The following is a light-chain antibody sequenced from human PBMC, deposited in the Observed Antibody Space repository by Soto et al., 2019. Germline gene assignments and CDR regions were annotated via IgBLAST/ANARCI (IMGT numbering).Light chain of an antibody. CDR3: SSKSPDF. CDR2: EVS. J-gene: IGLJ1*01. Sequence: QSALTQPASVSWSPGQSITISCTGTSSGIRDYNYVSWYQQLPGNAPKLIMYEVSNRPSGISNRFSGSKSGNTASLTISGLQAEDEADYYCSSKSPDFFGTGTKVTVL. V-gene: IGLV2-14*01. CDR1: SSGIRDYNY.